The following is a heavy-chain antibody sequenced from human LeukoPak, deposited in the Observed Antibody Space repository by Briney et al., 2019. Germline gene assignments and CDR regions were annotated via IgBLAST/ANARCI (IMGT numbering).Heavy chain of an antibody. CDR1: GYSFSNYW. CDR3: ARQADYNVLTGYHKGHLDY. CDR2: ILPANSDT. Sequence: GESLKISCKGSGYSFSNYWIGWVRQMPGKGLEWVGIILPANSDTGYSPSFQGQVTMSADRSISTAYLQWSSLKAADTAMYYCARQADYNVLTGYHKGHLDYWGQGTLVTVSS. J-gene: IGHJ4*02. D-gene: IGHD3-9*01. V-gene: IGHV5-51*01.